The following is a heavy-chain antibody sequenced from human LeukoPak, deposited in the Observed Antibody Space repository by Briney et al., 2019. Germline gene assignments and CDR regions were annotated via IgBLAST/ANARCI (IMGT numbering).Heavy chain of an antibody. CDR3: ARGFVSDFWSGYYPSFTWYYFDY. V-gene: IGHV1-69*05. D-gene: IGHD3-3*01. Sequence: GSSVKVSCKASGGTFSSYAISWVRQAPGQGLEWMGGIIPIFGTANYAQKFQGRVTITTDESTSTAYMELSSLRSEDTAVYYCARGFVSDFWSGYYPSFTWYYFDYWGQGTLVTVSS. CDR2: IIPIFGTA. J-gene: IGHJ4*02. CDR1: GGTFSSYA.